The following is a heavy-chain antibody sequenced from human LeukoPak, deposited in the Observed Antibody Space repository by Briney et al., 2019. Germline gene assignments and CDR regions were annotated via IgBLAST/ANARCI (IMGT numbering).Heavy chain of an antibody. CDR1: GFSFSTFY. CDR3: ARTRSSSGYLDV. Sequence: ASVKVSCKTFGFSFSTFYIHWLRRAPGQGLEWMDIIHPNGFITSYAQRFKGRVSMTRDPSTSTVYMELNSLIFDDTAVYYCARTRSSSGYLDVWGTGTTVTVSS. J-gene: IGHJ6*03. V-gene: IGHV1-46*01. CDR2: IHPNGFIT. D-gene: IGHD3-10*01.